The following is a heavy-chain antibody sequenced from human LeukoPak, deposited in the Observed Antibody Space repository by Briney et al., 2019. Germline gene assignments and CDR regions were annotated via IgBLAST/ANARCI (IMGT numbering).Heavy chain of an antibody. J-gene: IGHJ4*02. D-gene: IGHD5-24*01. CDR1: GGSISSSNW. Sequence: SGTLSLTCAVSGGSISSSNWWSWVRQPPGKGLEWIGEIYHSGSTNYNPSLKSRVTISVDKSKNQYSLKLSPVTAADTAVYYCATLRRDGYNYGSGTFDYWGQGTLVTVSS. CDR3: ATLRRDGYNYGSGTFDY. V-gene: IGHV4-4*02. CDR2: IYHSGST.